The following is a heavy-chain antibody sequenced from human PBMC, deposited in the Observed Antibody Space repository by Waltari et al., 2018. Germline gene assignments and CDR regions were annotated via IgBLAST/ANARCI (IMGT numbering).Heavy chain of an antibody. CDR1: GSTVSSNY. D-gene: IGHD3-16*01. V-gene: IGHV3-53*01. CDR2: IYSGGST. CDR3: ARVTGGYYFDY. Sequence: EVQLVESGGGLIQPGGSLRLSCAASGSTVSSNYMSCVRQAAGKGLEWVSVIYSGGSTYYADSVKGRCTISRDNSKNTLYLQMNSLRAEDTAVYYCARVTGGYYFDYWGQGTLVTVSS. J-gene: IGHJ4*02.